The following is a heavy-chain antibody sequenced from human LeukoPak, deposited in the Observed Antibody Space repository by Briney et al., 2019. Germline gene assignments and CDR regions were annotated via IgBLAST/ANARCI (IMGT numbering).Heavy chain of an antibody. Sequence: SETLSLTCTVSGGSISSSSYFRGWIRQPPGKGLEWIGSIYYSGSTYYNASLKSRVTISVDTSKNQFSLNLISVTAADTAVYYCLGRNNSAAYWGQGTLVTVSS. D-gene: IGHD1/OR15-1a*01. V-gene: IGHV4-39*01. J-gene: IGHJ4*02. CDR2: IYYSGST. CDR1: GGSISSSSYF. CDR3: LGRNNSAAY.